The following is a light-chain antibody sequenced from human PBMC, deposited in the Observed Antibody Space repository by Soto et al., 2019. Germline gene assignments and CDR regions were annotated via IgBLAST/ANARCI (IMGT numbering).Light chain of an antibody. CDR1: QSISSW. J-gene: IGKJ1*01. CDR3: QQYRT. CDR2: KAS. V-gene: IGKV1-5*03. Sequence: DIPMTQSPSTLSASVGDRVTITCRASQSISSWLAWYQQKPGKAPKLLIYKASSLESGVPSRFSGSGSGTEFTLTISSLQPDDFAAYYCQQYRTFGQGTKVEMK.